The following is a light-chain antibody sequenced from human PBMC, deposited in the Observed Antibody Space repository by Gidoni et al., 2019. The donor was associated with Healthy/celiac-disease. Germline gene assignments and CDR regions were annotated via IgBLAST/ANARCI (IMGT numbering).Light chain of an antibody. CDR1: QSISSW. V-gene: IGKV1-5*03. CDR2: KAS. CDR3: QQYNSYSRLT. Sequence: DIQMTQSPSTLSASVGDRVTITCRASQSISSWLAWYQQKTGKAPKLLIYKASSLESGVPSRVSGSGSWTEFTLTISSLQPDDFATYYCQQYNSYSRLTFGGGTKVEIK. J-gene: IGKJ4*01.